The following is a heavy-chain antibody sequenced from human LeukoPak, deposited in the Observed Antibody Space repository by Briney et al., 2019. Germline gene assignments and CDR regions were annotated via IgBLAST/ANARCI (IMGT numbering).Heavy chain of an antibody. V-gene: IGHV3-48*03. CDR3: ARSAFGGKAHCLDY. CDR1: GFTFSSYE. CDR2: MSTGGSTI. J-gene: IGHJ4*02. Sequence: PGGSLRLSCGASGFTFSSYEMIWVRQAPGKGREWVSYMSTGGSTIYYADSVKGRFTISRDNAKNSLYLQMNSLRAEDTAAYYCARSAFGGKAHCLDYWGRGALVTVSS. D-gene: IGHD3-10*01.